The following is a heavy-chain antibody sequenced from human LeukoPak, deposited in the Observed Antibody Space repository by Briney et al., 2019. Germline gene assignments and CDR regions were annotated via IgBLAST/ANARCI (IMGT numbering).Heavy chain of an antibody. V-gene: IGHV1-69*13. J-gene: IGHJ4*02. CDR1: GGTFSSYA. CDR2: IIPIFGTA. Sequence: SVKVSCKASGGTFSSYAISWVRQAPGQGLEWMGGIIPIFGTANYAQRFQGRVTITADESTSTAYMELSSLRSEDTAVYYCARGPSIAARAFDYWGQGTLVTVSS. D-gene: IGHD6-6*01. CDR3: ARGPSIAARAFDY.